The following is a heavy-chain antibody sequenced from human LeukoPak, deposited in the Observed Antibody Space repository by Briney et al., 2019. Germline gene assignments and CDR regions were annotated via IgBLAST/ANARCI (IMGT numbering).Heavy chain of an antibody. J-gene: IGHJ5*02. CDR3: ARVAAAGRFVWFDP. CDR2: MNPNSGNT. CDR1: GYTFTSYD. Sequence: GASVKVSCKASGYTFTSYDINWVRQATGQGLEWMGWMNPNSGNTGYAQKFQGRVTITADKSTSTAYMELSSLRSEDTAVYYCARVAAAGRFVWFDPWGQGTLVTVSS. V-gene: IGHV1-8*03. D-gene: IGHD6-13*01.